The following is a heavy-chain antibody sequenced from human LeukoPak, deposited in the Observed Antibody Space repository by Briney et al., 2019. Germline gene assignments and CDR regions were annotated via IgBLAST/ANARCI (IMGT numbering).Heavy chain of an antibody. CDR2: IKQDGSEK. J-gene: IGHJ4*02. D-gene: IGHD5-18*01. V-gene: IGHV3-7*03. Sequence: GRSLRLSCAASGFTFSSYWMSWVRQAPGRGLEWVANIKQDGSEKYYVDSVKGRFTISRDNAKNSLYLQMNSLRAEDTAVYYCARDGGGYSYGYSDYWGQGTLVTVSS. CDR3: ARDGGGYSYGYSDY. CDR1: GFTFSSYW.